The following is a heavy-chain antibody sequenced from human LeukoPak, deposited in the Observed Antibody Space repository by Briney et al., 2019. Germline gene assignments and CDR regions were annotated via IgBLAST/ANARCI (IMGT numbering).Heavy chain of an antibody. CDR1: GFTFSSYS. CDR3: ARDITVTPNY. Sequence: GGSLRLSCAASGFTFSSYSMNWVRRAPGKGLEWVSSISSSSSYIYYADSVKGRFTISRDNAKNSLYLQMNSLRAEDTAVYYCARDITVTPNYWGQGTLVTVSS. D-gene: IGHD4-17*01. CDR2: ISSSSSYI. V-gene: IGHV3-21*01. J-gene: IGHJ4*02.